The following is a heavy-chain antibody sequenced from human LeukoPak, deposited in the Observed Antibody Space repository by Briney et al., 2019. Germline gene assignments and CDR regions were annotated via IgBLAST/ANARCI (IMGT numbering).Heavy chain of an antibody. CDR2: IYYSGST. V-gene: IGHV4-31*03. CDR1: GGSISSGGYY. D-gene: IGHD3-3*01. CDR3: ARSTYYDFWSGYYPNWFDP. J-gene: IGHJ5*02. Sequence: NPSQTLSLTCTVSGGSISSGGYYWSWIRRHPGKGLEWIGYIYYSGSTYYNPSLKSRVTISVDTSKNQFSLKLSSVTAADTAVYYCARSTYYDFWSGYYPNWFDPWGQGTLVTVSS.